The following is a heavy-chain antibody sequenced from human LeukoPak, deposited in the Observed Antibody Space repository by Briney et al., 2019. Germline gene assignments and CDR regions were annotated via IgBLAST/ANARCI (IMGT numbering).Heavy chain of an antibody. CDR1: GGSFSGYY. CDR3: AREAWELSFDY. Sequence: PSETQSLTCAVYGGSFSGYYWSWIRQPPGKGLEWIGEINHSGSTNYNPSLKSRVTISVDTSKNQFSLKLSSVTAADTAVYYCAREAWELSFDYWGQGTLVTVSS. V-gene: IGHV4-34*01. D-gene: IGHD1-26*01. CDR2: INHSGST. J-gene: IGHJ4*02.